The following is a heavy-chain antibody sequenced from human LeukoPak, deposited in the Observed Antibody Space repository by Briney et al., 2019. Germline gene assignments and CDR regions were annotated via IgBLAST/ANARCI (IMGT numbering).Heavy chain of an antibody. D-gene: IGHD1-26*01. V-gene: IGHV1-18*01. Sequence: ASVKVSCKASGYTFTSYGISWVRQAPGQGLEWMGWISAYNGNTNYAQKLQGRVTMTTDTSTSTAYMELRSLRSDDTAVYYCARVVGRGGIVGAPTGFDPWGQGTLVTVSS. CDR1: GYTFTSYG. CDR3: ARVVGRGGIVGAPTGFDP. CDR2: ISAYNGNT. J-gene: IGHJ5*02.